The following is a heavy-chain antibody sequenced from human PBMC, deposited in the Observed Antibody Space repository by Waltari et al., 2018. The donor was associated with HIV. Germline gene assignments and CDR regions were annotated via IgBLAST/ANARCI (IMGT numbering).Heavy chain of an antibody. CDR3: ARIGTFPHNYAIDF. D-gene: IGHD1-26*01. CDR2: IKDDGSEK. CDR1: GFTFSTYW. J-gene: IGHJ6*02. Sequence: EVQLMESGGGLVKSGGHLRLSCEASGFTFSTYWMRWVRQTPGKGLEWVAYIKDDGSEKYYMGSVKGRFTISRDNGKNSMFLQMSSLRAEDTAVYYCARIGTFPHNYAIDFWGQGTTVTVSS. V-gene: IGHV3-7*01.